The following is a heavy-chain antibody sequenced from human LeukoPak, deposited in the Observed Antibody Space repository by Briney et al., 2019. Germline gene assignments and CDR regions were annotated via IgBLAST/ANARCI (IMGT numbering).Heavy chain of an antibody. J-gene: IGHJ5*02. CDR1: GGSISSSSYY. D-gene: IGHD5-18*01. CDR3: ARGRNMRGYSYGGKYNWFDP. Sequence: SETLSLTCTVSGGSISSSSYYWGWIRQPPGKGLEWIGSIYYSGSTYYNPSLKSRVTISVDTSKNQFSLKLSSVTAADTAVYYCARGRNMRGYSYGGKYNWFDPWGQGTLVTVSS. CDR2: IYYSGST. V-gene: IGHV4-39*07.